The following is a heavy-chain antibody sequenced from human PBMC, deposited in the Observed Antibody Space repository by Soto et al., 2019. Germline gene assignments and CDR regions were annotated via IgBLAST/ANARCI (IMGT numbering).Heavy chain of an antibody. CDR1: RFTFSSYS. V-gene: IGHV3-30*03. Sequence: GGSLRLSCSPSRFTFSSYSMLLVRQAPGKGPEWVAVISYDGSNKYYADSVKGRFTIPRENSKNTLYLQMNSLRAEDTAVYYCASPESSMIVVGYSQHLRQGPLVAVSS. CDR3: ASPESSMIVVGYSQH. D-gene: IGHD3-22*01. J-gene: IGHJ1*01. CDR2: ISYDGSNK.